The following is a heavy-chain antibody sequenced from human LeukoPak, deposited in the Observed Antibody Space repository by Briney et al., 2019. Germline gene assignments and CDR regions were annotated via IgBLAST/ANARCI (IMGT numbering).Heavy chain of an antibody. CDR1: GFPFSGSP. Sequence: GGSLRLSCAASGFPFSGSPMHWVRQAPGKGVEGVGRIRSEATSYATAYAASVKARFIISRDDSKNTAYLQMNSLKTEDTAVYYCTSLQPSADIWGQGTMVTVSS. D-gene: IGHD1-26*01. V-gene: IGHV3-73*01. CDR2: IRSEATSYAT. J-gene: IGHJ3*02. CDR3: TSLQPSADI.